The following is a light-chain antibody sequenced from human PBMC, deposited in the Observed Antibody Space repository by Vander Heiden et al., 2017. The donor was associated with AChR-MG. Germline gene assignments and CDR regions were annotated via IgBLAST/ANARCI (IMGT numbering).Light chain of an antibody. CDR3: QQYKDWPPWT. V-gene: IGKV3-15*01. CDR1: QSVSSY. Sequence: EIVMTQTPATLSVSPGERVTLSCRASQSVSSYLAWYQQKPGQAPRLLIYDTSTRATGIPARFSGSGYGTEFTLTISSRQSEDFAVYYCQQYKDWPPWTFGQGTKVEMK. J-gene: IGKJ1*01. CDR2: DTS.